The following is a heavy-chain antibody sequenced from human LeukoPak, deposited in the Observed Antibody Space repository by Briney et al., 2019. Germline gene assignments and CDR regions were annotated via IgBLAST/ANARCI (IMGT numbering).Heavy chain of an antibody. CDR3: ARNYYDSSGYYINHFYFDY. D-gene: IGHD3-22*01. J-gene: IGHJ4*02. CDR2: IYYSGNT. CDR1: GGSITSSSYY. Sequence: SETLSLTCTVSGGSITSSSYYWGWIRQPPGKGLEWIGSIYYSGNTYYNPSLKSRVTISVDTSKKQFSLKLSSVTAADTAVYYYARNYYDSSGYYINHFYFDYWGQGSLVTVSS. V-gene: IGHV4-39*07.